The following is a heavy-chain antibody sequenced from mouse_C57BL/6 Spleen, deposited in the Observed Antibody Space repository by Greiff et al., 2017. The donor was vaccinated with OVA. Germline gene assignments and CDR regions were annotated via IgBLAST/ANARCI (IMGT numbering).Heavy chain of an antibody. CDR1: GYSITSGYY. D-gene: IGHD2-3*01. CDR3: ARDSGYYPFAY. CDR2: ISYDGSN. Sequence: EVQVVESGPGLVKPSQSLSLTCSVTGYSITSGYYWNWIRQFPGNKLEWMGYISYDGSNNYNPSLKNRISITRDTSKNQFFLKLNSVTTEDTATYYCARDSGYYPFAYWGQGTLVTVSA. V-gene: IGHV3-6*01. J-gene: IGHJ3*01.